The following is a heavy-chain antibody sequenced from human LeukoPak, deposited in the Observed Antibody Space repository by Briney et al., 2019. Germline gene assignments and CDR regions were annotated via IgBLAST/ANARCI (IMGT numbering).Heavy chain of an antibody. J-gene: IGHJ4*02. CDR1: GYTFTGYY. D-gene: IGHD4-23*01. CDR2: INPNSGGT. V-gene: IGHV1-2*02. Sequence: ASVKVSCKASGYTFTGYYMHWVRQVPGRGLEWMGWINPNSGGTNYAQKFQGRVTMTRDTSISTAYMELSRLRSDDTAVYYCARGGRTTVVIAGYFDYWGQGTLVTVSS. CDR3: ARGGRTTVVIAGYFDY.